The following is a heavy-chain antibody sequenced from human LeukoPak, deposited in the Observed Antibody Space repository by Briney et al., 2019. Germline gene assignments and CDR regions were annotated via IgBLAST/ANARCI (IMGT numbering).Heavy chain of an antibody. CDR1: GGSISSSSYY. CDR2: IYYSGST. V-gene: IGHV4-39*01. J-gene: IGHJ3*02. Sequence: SETLSLTCTVSGGSISSSSYYWGWIRQPPGKGLEWFGSIYYSGSTYYNPSLKSRVTISVDTSKNQFSLKLSSVTAADTAVYYCARRPPNDAFDIWGQGTMVTVSS. CDR3: ARRPPNDAFDI.